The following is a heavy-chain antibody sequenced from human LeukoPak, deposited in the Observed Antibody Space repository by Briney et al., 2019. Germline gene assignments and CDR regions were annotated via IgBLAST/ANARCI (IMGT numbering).Heavy chain of an antibody. V-gene: IGHV1-2*02. CDR2: INPNSGGT. Sequence: HGAPVKVSCKASGYTFTGYYMHWVRQAPGQGREWMGWINPNSGGTNYAQKFQGRVTMTRDTSISTAYMELSRLRSDDTAVYYCASRGDDYGDYLDNFDYWGQGTLVTVSS. D-gene: IGHD4-17*01. CDR3: ASRGDDYGDYLDNFDY. J-gene: IGHJ4*02. CDR1: GYTFTGYY.